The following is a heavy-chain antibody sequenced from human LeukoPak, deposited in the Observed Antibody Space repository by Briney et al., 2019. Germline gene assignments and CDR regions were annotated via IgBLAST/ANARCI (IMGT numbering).Heavy chain of an antibody. CDR3: ARESFAARWD. V-gene: IGHV3-7*01. J-gene: IGHJ4*02. CDR2: IKQDGSGK. D-gene: IGHD6-6*01. CDR1: GFTFSRYW. Sequence: GALRLSCAASGFTFSRYWMSWVRQAPGKGLEWVANIKQDGSGKDYVDSVKGRFTISRDNAKNSLYLQMNSLTAEDTAVYYCARESFAARWDWGQGTLVTVSS.